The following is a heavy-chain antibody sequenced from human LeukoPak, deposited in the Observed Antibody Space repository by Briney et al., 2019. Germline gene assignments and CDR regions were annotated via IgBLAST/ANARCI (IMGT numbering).Heavy chain of an antibody. CDR1: GGSISSGDYY. CDR3: AREGIGVAGYFDY. J-gene: IGHJ4*02. Sequence: PSETLSLTCTVSGGSISSGDYYWSWIRQPPGKGLEWIGYIYYSGSTYYNPSLKSRVTISVDTSKNQFSLQLNSVTPEDTAVYYCAREGIGVAGYFDYWGQGTLVTVSS. V-gene: IGHV4-30-4*01. CDR2: IYYSGST. D-gene: IGHD6-19*01.